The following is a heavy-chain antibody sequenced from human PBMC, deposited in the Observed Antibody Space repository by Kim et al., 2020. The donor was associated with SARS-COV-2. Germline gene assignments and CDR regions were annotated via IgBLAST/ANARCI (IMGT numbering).Heavy chain of an antibody. D-gene: IGHD6-13*01. J-gene: IGHJ4*02. V-gene: IGHV3-43*01. CDR3: AKDSSIAAAGLFDY. Sequence: ADSVKGRFTISRDNSKNSLYLQMNSLRTEDTALYYCAKDSSIAAAGLFDYWGQGTLVTVSS.